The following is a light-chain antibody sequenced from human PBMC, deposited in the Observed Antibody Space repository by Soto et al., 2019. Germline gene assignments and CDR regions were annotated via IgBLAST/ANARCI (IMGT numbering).Light chain of an antibody. Sequence: EIVLPQSPATLSLSPVERATLSCRASQSISSYLAWYQQKPGQAPRLLIYDASNRATGIPARFSGSGSGTDFTLTISSLEPEEFAVDDCQQRSNWPITFGQGTRLEIK. CDR2: DAS. CDR1: QSISSY. V-gene: IGKV3-11*01. J-gene: IGKJ5*01. CDR3: QQRSNWPIT.